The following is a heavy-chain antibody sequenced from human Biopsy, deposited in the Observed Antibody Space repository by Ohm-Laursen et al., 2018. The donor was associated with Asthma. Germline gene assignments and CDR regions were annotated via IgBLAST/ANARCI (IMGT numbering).Heavy chain of an antibody. D-gene: IGHD2-15*01. J-gene: IGHJ6*02. CDR3: ARVDGVVEAATRLGGMDV. CDR1: GFTFRSYA. CDR2: ISFDGSNK. Sequence: SLRLSCTASGFTFRSYAMHWVRQTPAKGLEWVAVISFDGSNKYYADSVKGRFTISRDNSKNTLYLQMTSLSAEDSAVYYCARVDGVVEAATRLGGMDVWGQGTTATVSS. V-gene: IGHV3-30*04.